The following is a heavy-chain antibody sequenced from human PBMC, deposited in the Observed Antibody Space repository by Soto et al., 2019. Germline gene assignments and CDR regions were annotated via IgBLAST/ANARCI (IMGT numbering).Heavy chain of an antibody. V-gene: IGHV3-23*01. CDR1: GFTFSSYV. J-gene: IGHJ4*02. Sequence: GGSLRLSCAASGFTFSSYVMSWVPQAPGKGLDWVSAISGSGGSTYYADSVKGRFTISRDNSKNTLYLQMNSLRAEDTAVYYCAKIKGRLPDKYYFDYWGQGTLVTVSS. D-gene: IGHD4-17*01. CDR3: AKIKGRLPDKYYFDY. CDR2: ISGSGGST.